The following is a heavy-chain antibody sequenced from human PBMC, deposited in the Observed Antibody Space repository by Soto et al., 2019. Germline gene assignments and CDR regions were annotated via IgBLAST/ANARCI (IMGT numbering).Heavy chain of an antibody. D-gene: IGHD6-13*01. Sequence: PGGSLRLSCAASRFTFSGFDMHWVRQPTGKGLEWVSSIGTAGDTYYAVSVKGRFTISRDNAKNSLSLQMNSLRAGDMAVYFCAKSQEIGTHFFDSWGQGTQVTVSS. CDR2: IGTAGDT. CDR1: RFTFSGFD. J-gene: IGHJ4*02. V-gene: IGHV3-13*01. CDR3: AKSQEIGTHFFDS.